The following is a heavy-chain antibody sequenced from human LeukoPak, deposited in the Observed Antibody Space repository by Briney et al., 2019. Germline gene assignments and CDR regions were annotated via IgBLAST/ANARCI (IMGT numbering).Heavy chain of an antibody. V-gene: IGHV4-39*01. Sequence: PSETLSLTCTVSGGSISSSTYYWGWIRQPPGKRLEWIGSIYYSGSTYYNPSLKSRVTISVDTSKNQFSLKLSSVTAADTAVYYCARGDFSIAVAALDYWGQGTLVTVSS. CDR2: IYYSGST. CDR3: ARGDFSIAVAALDY. J-gene: IGHJ4*02. CDR1: GGSISSSTYY. D-gene: IGHD6-19*01.